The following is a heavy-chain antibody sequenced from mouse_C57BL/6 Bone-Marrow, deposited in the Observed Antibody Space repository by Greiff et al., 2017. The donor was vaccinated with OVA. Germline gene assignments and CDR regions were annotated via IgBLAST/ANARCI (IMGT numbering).Heavy chain of an antibody. CDR1: GFTFRDFY. CDR2: SRNKANDYTT. CDR3: ARDAYDYDVHWYFDV. Sequence: EVKVVESGGGLVQSGRSLRLSCATSGFTFRDFYMEWVRQAPGKGLEWIAASRNKANDYTTEYSASVKGRFIVSRDTSQSILYLQMNALRAEDTAIYYCARDAYDYDVHWYFDVWGTGTTVTVSS. D-gene: IGHD2-4*01. V-gene: IGHV7-1*01. J-gene: IGHJ1*03.